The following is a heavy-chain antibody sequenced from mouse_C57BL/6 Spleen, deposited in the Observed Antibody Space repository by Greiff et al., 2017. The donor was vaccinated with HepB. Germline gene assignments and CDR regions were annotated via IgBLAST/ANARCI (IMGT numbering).Heavy chain of an antibody. V-gene: IGHV1-55*01. CDR2: IYPGSGST. CDR3: ARRDGSSYGWYFDV. D-gene: IGHD1-1*01. J-gene: IGHJ1*03. CDR1: GYTFTSYW. Sequence: VQLQQPGAELVKPGASVKMSCKASGYTFTSYWITWVKQRPGQGLEWIGDIYPGSGSTNYNEKFKSKATLTVDTSSSTAYMQLSSLTSEDSAVYYGARRDGSSYGWYFDVWGTGTTVTVSS.